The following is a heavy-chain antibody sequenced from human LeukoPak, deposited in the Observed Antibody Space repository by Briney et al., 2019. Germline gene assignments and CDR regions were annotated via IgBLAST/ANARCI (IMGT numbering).Heavy chain of an antibody. CDR1: GFTFSSFS. Sequence: GGSLRLSCEGSGFTFSSFSMNWVRQAPGKGLEWVSVIYSGGSTYYADSVKGRFTISRDNSKNTLYLQMNSLRAEDTAVYYCASANSSSWPHEYDYWGQGTLVTVSS. CDR2: IYSGGST. J-gene: IGHJ4*02. CDR3: ASANSSSWPHEYDY. V-gene: IGHV3-53*01. D-gene: IGHD6-13*01.